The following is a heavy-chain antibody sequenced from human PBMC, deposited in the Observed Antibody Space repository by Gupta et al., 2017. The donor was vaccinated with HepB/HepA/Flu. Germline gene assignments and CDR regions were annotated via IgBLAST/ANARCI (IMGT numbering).Heavy chain of an antibody. CDR1: GFSLSTSGVG. J-gene: IGHJ3*02. V-gene: IGHV2-5*02. CDR2: IYWDDDK. D-gene: IGHD3-9*01. CDR3: AHRPRADMTCWASDAFDS. Sequence: QITLKESGPTLVKPTQTLTLTCTFSGFSLSTSGVGVGWIRQPPGKALEWLALIYWDDDKRYSPSLKSRRTSTKDTSKNQVVLTMNNMDHVDRDTYYCAHRPRADMTCWASDAFDSWGQGKMVTVSS.